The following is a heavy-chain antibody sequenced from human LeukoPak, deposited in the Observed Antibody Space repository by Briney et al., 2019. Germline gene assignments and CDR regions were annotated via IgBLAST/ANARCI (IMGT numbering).Heavy chain of an antibody. CDR1: GYTFSTYT. V-gene: IGHV1-3*01. CDR2: IIPGNGNT. CDR3: ARDDGNTWLLDS. Sequence: ASVKVSCKASGYTFSTYTMHWVRQAPGQGLEWMGWIIPGNGNTKYSQNFQGRVTITTDTSASTAYMELSSLRSEDTAMYYCARDDGNTWLLDSWGQGTLVTVSS. J-gene: IGHJ4*02. D-gene: IGHD5-24*01.